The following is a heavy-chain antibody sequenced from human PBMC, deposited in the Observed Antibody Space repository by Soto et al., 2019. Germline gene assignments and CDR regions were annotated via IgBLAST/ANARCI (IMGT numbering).Heavy chain of an antibody. D-gene: IGHD1-26*01. Sequence: QVQLQESGPGLVKPSQTLSLTCTVSGGSISSGGYYWSWIRQHPGKGLGWIGYIYYSGSTYYNPPLKSRVTISVDTSKNQFSPQLSSVTAADTAVYYCAREGGIVGATAADYWGQGTLVTVSS. CDR1: GGSISSGGYY. CDR2: IYYSGST. J-gene: IGHJ4*02. V-gene: IGHV4-31*03. CDR3: AREGGIVGATAADY.